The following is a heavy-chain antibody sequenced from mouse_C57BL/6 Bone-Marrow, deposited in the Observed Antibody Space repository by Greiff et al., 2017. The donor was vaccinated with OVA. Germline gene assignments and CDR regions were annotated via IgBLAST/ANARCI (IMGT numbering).Heavy chain of an antibody. J-gene: IGHJ2*01. CDR2: INPGSGGT. CDR3: ARNTMAYYFDD. CDR1: GYAFTNYL. V-gene: IGHV1-54*01. D-gene: IGHD1-1*02. Sequence: VQLQQSGAELVRPGTSVKVSCKASGYAFTNYLIEWVKQRPGQGLEWIGVINPGSGGTNYNEKFKGKATLTADKSSSTAYMQLSSLTSEASAVYFCARNTMAYYFDDWGQGTTLTVSS.